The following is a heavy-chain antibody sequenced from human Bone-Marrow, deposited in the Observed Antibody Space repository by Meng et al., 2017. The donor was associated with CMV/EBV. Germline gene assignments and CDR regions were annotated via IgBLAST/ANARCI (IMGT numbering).Heavy chain of an antibody. CDR1: GFTFSSYW. J-gene: IGHJ4*02. V-gene: IGHV3-7*03. CDR3: AKGGDGSYPFDY. CDR2: IKQDGSEK. D-gene: IGHD1-26*01. Sequence: GGSLRLSCAASGFTFSSYWMSWVRQAPGKGLKWVANIKQDGSEKYYVDSVKGRFTISRDNAKNSLYLQMNSLRAEDTAVYYGAKGGDGSYPFDYWGQGTLVTVSS.